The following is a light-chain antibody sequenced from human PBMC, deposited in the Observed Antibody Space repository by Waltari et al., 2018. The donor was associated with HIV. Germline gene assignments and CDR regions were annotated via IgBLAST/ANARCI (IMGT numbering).Light chain of an antibody. CDR2: VNSDGSY. CDR3: QTWDTGSRV. V-gene: IGLV4-69*01. Sequence: QLVLTQSASASASLGASVKLTCTLSSGYTAYAIACHQQQAEKGPRYLMKVNSDGSYSRGDGSPDRFSVARSEAERYPTISSLQCEDEADYYCQTWDTGSRVFGGGTKLTGL. J-gene: IGLJ3*02. CDR1: SGYTAYA.